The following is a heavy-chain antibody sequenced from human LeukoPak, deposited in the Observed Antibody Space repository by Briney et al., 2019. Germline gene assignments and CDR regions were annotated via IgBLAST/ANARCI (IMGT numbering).Heavy chain of an antibody. CDR3: ARGKKMATYYYYYMDV. J-gene: IGHJ6*03. Sequence: PSETLSLTCAVYGGSFSVYYWSWIRQPPGKGLEWIGEINHSGSTNYNPSLKSRVTISVDTSKNQFSLKLSSVTAADTAVYYCARGKKMATYYYYYMDVWGKGTTVTVSS. V-gene: IGHV4-34*01. CDR1: GGSFSVYY. CDR2: INHSGST. D-gene: IGHD5-24*01.